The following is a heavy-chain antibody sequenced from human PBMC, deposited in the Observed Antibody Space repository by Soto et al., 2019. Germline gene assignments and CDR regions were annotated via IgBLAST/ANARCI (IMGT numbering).Heavy chain of an antibody. CDR2: IYYTGKT. V-gene: IGHV4-30-4*01. D-gene: IGHD2-2*01. CDR1: GDYIHVGGYY. CDR3: GRDLTSNANCIDP. Sequence: SETLSLTCSVSGDYIHVGGYYWTWIRQRPGKGLEWMGYIYYTGKTYYNPSLESRLTMSVDRSKNQFSVRLTSVTAADTAVYFCGRDLTSNANCIDPWGQGTLVTVSS. J-gene: IGHJ5*02.